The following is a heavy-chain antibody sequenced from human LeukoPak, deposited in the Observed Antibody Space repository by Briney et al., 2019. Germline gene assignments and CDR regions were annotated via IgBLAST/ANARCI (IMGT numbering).Heavy chain of an antibody. Sequence: SSETLSLTCTVSGYSISSGHYWGWIRQPPGKGLGWIGSMYHSGSTYYNPPLKSRVTISEDTSKNQFSLKLRSVTAADTAVYYCARGPRFGELLWHWFDPWGQGTLVTVSS. J-gene: IGHJ5*02. V-gene: IGHV4-38-2*02. CDR3: ARGPRFGELLWHWFDP. D-gene: IGHD3-10*01. CDR1: GYSISSGHY. CDR2: MYHSGST.